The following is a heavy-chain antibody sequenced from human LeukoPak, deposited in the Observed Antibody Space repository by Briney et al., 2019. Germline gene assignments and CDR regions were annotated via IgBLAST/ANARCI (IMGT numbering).Heavy chain of an antibody. CDR2: IYHSGST. Sequence: SETLSLTCTVSGGSISSSSYYWGWIRQPPGKGLEWIGYIYHSGSTYYNPSLKSRVTISVDRSKNQFSLKLSSVTAADTAVYYCARGRANDNWFDPWGQGTLVTVSS. CDR1: GGSISSSSYY. J-gene: IGHJ5*02. D-gene: IGHD2-8*01. V-gene: IGHV4-39*07. CDR3: ARGRANDNWFDP.